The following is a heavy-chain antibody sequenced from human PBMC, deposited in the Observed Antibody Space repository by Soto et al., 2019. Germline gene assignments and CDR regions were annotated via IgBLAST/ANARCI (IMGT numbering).Heavy chain of an antibody. V-gene: IGHV3-23*01. CDR3: ARDLKNDSSGPRRLFDY. Sequence: PGGSLRLSCAASGFTFSSYAMSWVRQAPGKGLEWVSAISGSGGSTYYADSVKGRFTISRDNAKNSLYLQMNSLRAEDTAVYYCARDLKNDSSGPRRLFDYWGQGTLVTVSS. CDR2: ISGSGGST. D-gene: IGHD3-22*01. CDR1: GFTFSSYA. J-gene: IGHJ4*02.